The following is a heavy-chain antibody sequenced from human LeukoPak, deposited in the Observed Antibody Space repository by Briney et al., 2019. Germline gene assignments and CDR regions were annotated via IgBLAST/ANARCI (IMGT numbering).Heavy chain of an antibody. CDR3: ARELGMGG. Sequence: ASMKVSCTASGYTFTSYGISWVRQAPGQGLEWMGWISAYNGNTNYEQKLQGRVTMTTDTSTSTADMDLRSLRSDDTAVYYCARELGMGGWGQGTLVTVCS. D-gene: IGHD3-9*01. J-gene: IGHJ4*02. CDR2: ISAYNGNT. CDR1: GYTFTSYG. V-gene: IGHV1-18*01.